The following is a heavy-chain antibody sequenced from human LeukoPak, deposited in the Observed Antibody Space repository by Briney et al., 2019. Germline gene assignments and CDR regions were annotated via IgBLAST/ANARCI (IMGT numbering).Heavy chain of an antibody. Sequence: ASVKVSCKASGYTFTSYAVHWVRQAPGQRLEWMGWINAGNGNTKYSQKFQGRVTITRDTSASTAYMELSSLRSEDTAVYYCARGMLVGATPLWGQGTLVTVSS. V-gene: IGHV1-3*01. D-gene: IGHD1-26*01. CDR2: INAGNGNT. J-gene: IGHJ4*02. CDR1: GYTFTSYA. CDR3: ARGMLVGATPL.